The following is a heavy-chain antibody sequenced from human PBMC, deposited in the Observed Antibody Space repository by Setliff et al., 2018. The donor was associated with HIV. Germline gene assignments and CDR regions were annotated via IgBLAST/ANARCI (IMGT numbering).Heavy chain of an antibody. V-gene: IGHV1-69*10. Sequence: SVKVSCKASGGTFSNSAINWVRQAPGQGPEWMEGIIVTVDIANYAQKFQGRVTITADKLTNTVYMDLSGLRPDDTAVYYCARQEVARQYFNNGMDVWGQGTTVTVS. CDR3: ARQEVARQYFNNGMDV. CDR2: IIVTVDIA. CDR1: GGTFSNSA. D-gene: IGHD5-12*01. J-gene: IGHJ6*02.